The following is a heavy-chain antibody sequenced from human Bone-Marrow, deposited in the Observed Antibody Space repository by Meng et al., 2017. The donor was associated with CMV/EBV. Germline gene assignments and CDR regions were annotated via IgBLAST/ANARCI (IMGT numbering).Heavy chain of an antibody. CDR1: GGSIRSYY. J-gene: IGHJ6*02. CDR3: ARDRRLQRTTGGGMDV. V-gene: IGHV4-59*12. Sequence: SETLSLTCTVSGGSIRSYYWSWIRQPPGKGLEWIGYLYYSGTTNYNPSLKSRVTISVDTSKNHFSLKLSSVTAADTAVYYCARDRRLQRTTGGGMDVWGQGTTVTVSS. CDR2: LYYSGTT. D-gene: IGHD1-14*01.